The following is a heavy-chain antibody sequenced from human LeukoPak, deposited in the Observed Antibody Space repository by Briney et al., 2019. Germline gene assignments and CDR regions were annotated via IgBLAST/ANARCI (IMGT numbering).Heavy chain of an antibody. CDR3: AKGRIFGAAGAFDI. J-gene: IGHJ3*02. CDR2: ISAINGNT. Sequence: GGSLRLSCAASGFTFSSYAMSWVRQAPGKGLEWVSTISAINGNTYYADSVKGRFTISRDNSKNTLSLQMNSLRAEDTAVYYCAKGRIFGAAGAFDIWGQGTMVTVSS. D-gene: IGHD3-3*01. CDR1: GFTFSSYA. V-gene: IGHV3-23*01.